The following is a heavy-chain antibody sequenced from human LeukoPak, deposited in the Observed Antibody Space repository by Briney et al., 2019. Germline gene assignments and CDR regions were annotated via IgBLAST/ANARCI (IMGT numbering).Heavy chain of an antibody. CDR3: ARDWGIDLRYFDH. J-gene: IGHJ4*03. V-gene: IGHV3-30-3*01. D-gene: IGHD3-16*01. CDR2: ISYDGSNK. Sequence: GGSLRLSCAASGFTFSSYAMHWVRQAPGKGLEWVAVISYDGSNKYYADSVKGRFNISRDNSKNTLYLQVSSPRAEDTAVYYCARDWGIDLRYFDHWGQGTLVTVSS. CDR1: GFTFSSYA.